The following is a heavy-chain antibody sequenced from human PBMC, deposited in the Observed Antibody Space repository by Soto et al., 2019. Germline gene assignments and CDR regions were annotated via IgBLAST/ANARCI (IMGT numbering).Heavy chain of an antibody. D-gene: IGHD3-3*01. CDR2: IIPIFGTA. CDR3: AMARADFWSGYYGPIEEYYYGMDV. Sequence: SVNVSCKACVGTFSSYAISWVRQAPGQGLEWMGGIIPIFGTANYAQKFQGRVTITADESTSTAYMELSSLRSEDPAVDYCAMARADFWSGYYGPIEEYYYGMDVWGQGXTVTVSS. V-gene: IGHV1-69*13. CDR1: VGTFSSYA. J-gene: IGHJ6*02.